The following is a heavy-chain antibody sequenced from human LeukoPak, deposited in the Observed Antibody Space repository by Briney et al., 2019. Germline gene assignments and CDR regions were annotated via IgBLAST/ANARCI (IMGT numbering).Heavy chain of an antibody. CDR2: MNPNSGNT. J-gene: IGHJ4*02. Sequence: ASVKVSCKASGYTFTSYDINWVRQATGQGLEWMGWMNPNSGNTSYAQKFQGRVTITRNTSISTAYMELSSLRSEDTAVYYCARGPAYHFWSGYQPFDHWGQGTLVTVSS. V-gene: IGHV1-8*03. D-gene: IGHD3-3*01. CDR1: GYTFTSYD. CDR3: ARGPAYHFWSGYQPFDH.